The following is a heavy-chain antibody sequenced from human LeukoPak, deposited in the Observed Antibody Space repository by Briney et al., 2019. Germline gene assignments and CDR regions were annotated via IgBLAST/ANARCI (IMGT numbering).Heavy chain of an antibody. CDR3: ARRRKDLNWFDP. V-gene: IGHV4-39*01. Sequence: SETLSLTCTVSGDSISNSDYYWGWIRQPPGKGLEWIALINYSGRTFYNPSLRSRVTISVDMSKNQSSLNLNSVTAADTAVYYRARRRKDLNWFDPWGQGTLVTVSS. CDR2: INYSGRT. J-gene: IGHJ5*02. CDR1: GDSISNSDYY.